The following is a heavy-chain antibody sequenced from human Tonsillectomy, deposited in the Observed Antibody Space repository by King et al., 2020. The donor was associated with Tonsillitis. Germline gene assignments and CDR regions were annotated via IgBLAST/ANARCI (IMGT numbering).Heavy chain of an antibody. D-gene: IGHD6-19*01. CDR1: GYSFTDYW. CDR3: ALGFSSDWSEAY. V-gene: IGHV5-51*01. Sequence: VQLVESGAEGKKPGESLKISGKGSGYSFTDYWIGWVRQMPGKGLEWMGIIYPGDSNTRNSPSFQGQVTISADKSISTAYMQWSSLKASDTAMYYCALGFSSDWSEAYWGEGTLDTVSS. CDR2: IYPGDSNT. J-gene: IGHJ4*02.